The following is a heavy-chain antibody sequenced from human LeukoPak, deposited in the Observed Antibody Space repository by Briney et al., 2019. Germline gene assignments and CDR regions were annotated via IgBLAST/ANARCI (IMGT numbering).Heavy chain of an antibody. J-gene: IGHJ5*02. CDR2: IYTSGST. V-gene: IGHV4-4*07. D-gene: IGHD1-1*01. CDR3: ARTTGSTWDWFDP. Sequence: SETLSLTCTVSGGSISSYYWSWIRRPAGKGLEWIGRIYTSGSTNYNPSLKSRVTISVDKSKNQVSLKLRSVTAADTAVYYCARTTGSTWDWFDPWGQGILVTVSS. CDR1: GGSISSYY.